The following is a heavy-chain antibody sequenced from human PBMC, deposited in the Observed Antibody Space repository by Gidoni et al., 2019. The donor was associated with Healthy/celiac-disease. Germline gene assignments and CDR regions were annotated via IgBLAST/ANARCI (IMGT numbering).Heavy chain of an antibody. CDR3: ARDLGGYSGYDLLADYYYGMDV. V-gene: IGHV1-46*01. CDR2: INPSGGST. J-gene: IGHJ6*02. D-gene: IGHD5-12*01. Sequence: QVQLVQSGAEVKKPGASVKVSCKASGYTFPSYYMHWVRQAPGQGLEWMGIINPSGGSTSYAQKFQGRVTMTRDTSTSTVYMELSSLRSEDTAVYYCARDLGGYSGYDLLADYYYGMDVWGQGTTVTVSS. CDR1: GYTFPSYY.